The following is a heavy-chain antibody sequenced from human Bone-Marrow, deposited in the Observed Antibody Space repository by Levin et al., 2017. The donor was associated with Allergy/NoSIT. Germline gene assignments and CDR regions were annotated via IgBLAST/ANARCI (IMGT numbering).Heavy chain of an antibody. CDR3: ARDLHAYYDILTGPPSYDYGMDV. V-gene: IGHV3-64*01. Sequence: GGSLRLSCAASGFTFSSYAMHWVRQAPGKGLEYVSAISSNGGSTYYANSVKGRFTISRDNSKNTLYLQMGSLRAEDMAVYYCARDLHAYYDILTGPPSYDYGMDVWGQGTTVTVSS. J-gene: IGHJ6*02. CDR1: GFTFSSYA. CDR2: ISSNGGST. D-gene: IGHD3-9*01.